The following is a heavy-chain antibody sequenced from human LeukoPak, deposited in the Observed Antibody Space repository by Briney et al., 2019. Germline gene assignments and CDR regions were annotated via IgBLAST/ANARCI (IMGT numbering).Heavy chain of an antibody. V-gene: IGHV5-51*01. CDR3: ARRSSSYSLDY. CDR2: IYPADSGT. Sequence: GESLKISCEASGYRFTNYWIGWVRQMPGEGLEWMGIIYPADSGTRYSPSFQGQVTISVDESISIAYLQWSSLKASDTAMYYCARRSSSYSLDYWGQGTLVTVSS. CDR1: GYRFTNYW. J-gene: IGHJ4*02. D-gene: IGHD6-6*01.